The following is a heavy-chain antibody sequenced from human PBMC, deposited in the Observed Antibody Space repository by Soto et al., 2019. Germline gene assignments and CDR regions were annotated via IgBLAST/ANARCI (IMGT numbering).Heavy chain of an antibody. CDR3: ARVRHKAATFRDYYYGMDV. CDR1: GGSFSDYY. J-gene: IGHJ6*02. Sequence: PWETLSLTCAVYGGSFSDYYWSWIRQPPEKGLEWIGEINHSGSTNYNPSLKSRVTVSVDTSKNQFSLKLSSVTAADTSVYYCARVRHKAATFRDYYYGMDVWGQGTTVTVSS. V-gene: IGHV4-34*01. CDR2: INHSGST. D-gene: IGHD2-15*01.